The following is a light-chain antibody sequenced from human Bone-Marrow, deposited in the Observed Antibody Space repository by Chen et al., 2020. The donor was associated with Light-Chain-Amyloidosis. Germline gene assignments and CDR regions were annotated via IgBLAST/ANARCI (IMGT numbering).Light chain of an antibody. J-gene: IGKJ4*01. CDR1: QTISSNY. V-gene: IGKV3-20*01. Sequence: EIVLTQSPGTLSLSPGEGANLSCRASQTISSNYLTWYQQTFGQAPRLLIYGSSSRATGILDRFTGSGSWTDFTLTINRLEPEDFAMYYCQQYGTSPLPFGGGTKVEIK. CDR2: GSS. CDR3: QQYGTSPLP.